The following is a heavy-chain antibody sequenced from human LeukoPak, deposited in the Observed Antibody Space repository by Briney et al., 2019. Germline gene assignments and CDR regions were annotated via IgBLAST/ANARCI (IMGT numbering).Heavy chain of an antibody. CDR2: IYYSGST. J-gene: IGHJ5*02. D-gene: IGHD4-17*01. CDR1: GGSISSSSYY. CDR3: ARADYDTTRISVWFDP. Sequence: PSETLSLTCTVSGGSISSSSYYWSWIRQPPGKGLEWIGYIYYSGSTYYNPSLKSRVTISVDTSKNQFSLKLSSVTAADTAVYYCARADYDTTRISVWFDPWGQGTLVTVSS. V-gene: IGHV4-30-4*07.